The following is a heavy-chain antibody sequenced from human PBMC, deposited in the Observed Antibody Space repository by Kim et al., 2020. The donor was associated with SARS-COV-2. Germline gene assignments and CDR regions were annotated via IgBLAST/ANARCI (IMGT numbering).Heavy chain of an antibody. Sequence: SETLSLTCTVSGVTIRSGDYYWSWIRQSPGKGLEWIGYTHNTGRTYYNPSLKSRVSISVDTSQNQFSLRLISVTAADTAVYYCARDSSPLWIGELFPFHYGMDVWGQGTTVTVSS. CDR1: GVTIRSGDYY. CDR2: THNTGRT. J-gene: IGHJ6*02. D-gene: IGHD3-10*01. CDR3: ARDSSPLWIGELFPFHYGMDV. V-gene: IGHV4-30-4*01.